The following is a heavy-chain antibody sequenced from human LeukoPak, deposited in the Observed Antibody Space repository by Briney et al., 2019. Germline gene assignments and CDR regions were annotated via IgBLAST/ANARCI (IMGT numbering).Heavy chain of an antibody. V-gene: IGHV3-15*07. D-gene: IGHD1-20*01. Sequence: WGSLRLSCAASGFTFTNAWMNWVRQAPGKGLEWVGRIKSKADGETIDYAAPVKGRFTFSRDDSKNMLYLQMNSLKSEDTAVYYCSTLTSRGLSDSWGQGTLVTVSS. CDR3: STLTSRGLSDS. CDR1: GFTFTNAW. CDR2: IKSKADGETI. J-gene: IGHJ4*02.